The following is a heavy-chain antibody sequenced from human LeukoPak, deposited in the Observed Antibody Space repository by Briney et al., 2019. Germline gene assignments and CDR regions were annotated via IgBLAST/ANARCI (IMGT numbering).Heavy chain of an antibody. CDR1: GYTFTSHD. V-gene: IGHV1-8*01. Sequence: ASVKVSCKASGYTFTSHDINWVRQAPGQGREWMGWMSPNSGDTGYAQKFQGRVTMTSDSSISTAYMELSSLRSEDTAIYYGVRTPPNWGFDYWGQGTLVTVSS. CDR3: VRTPPNWGFDY. J-gene: IGHJ4*02. CDR2: MSPNSGDT. D-gene: IGHD7-27*01.